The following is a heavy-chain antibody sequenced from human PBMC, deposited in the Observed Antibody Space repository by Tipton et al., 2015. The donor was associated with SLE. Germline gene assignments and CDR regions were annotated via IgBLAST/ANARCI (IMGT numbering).Heavy chain of an antibody. Sequence: TLSLTCTVPGGSIGSYSWTWIRQTAGKGLEWIGRISTTGSTNYSPSLKSRVTISLDTSKNQFSLKLTSLTAADTAVYYCGRGGSLLNWNYGGHFDLWGRGTLVTVSS. CDR3: GRGGSLLNWNYGGHFDL. J-gene: IGHJ2*01. CDR2: ISTTGST. CDR1: GGSIGSYS. D-gene: IGHD1-7*01. V-gene: IGHV4-4*07.